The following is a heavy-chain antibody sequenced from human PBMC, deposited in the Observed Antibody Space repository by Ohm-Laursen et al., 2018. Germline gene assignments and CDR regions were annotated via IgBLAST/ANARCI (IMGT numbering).Heavy chain of an antibody. CDR2: INAYKNDL. J-gene: IGHJ4*02. Sequence: SLRLSCAAAGFTFSDHGMNWVRQAPGKGLEWLSYINAYKNDLFYADSVKGRFTISRDNAENLLYLQMDRLRDDDTAAYYCARDRDWAIDYWGQGALVTVSS. CDR1: GFTFSDHG. V-gene: IGHV3-48*02. CDR3: ARDRDWAIDY. D-gene: IGHD3/OR15-3a*01.